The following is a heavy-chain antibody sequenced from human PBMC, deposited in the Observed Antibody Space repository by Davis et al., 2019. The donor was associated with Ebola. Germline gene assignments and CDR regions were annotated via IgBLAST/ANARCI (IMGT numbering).Heavy chain of an antibody. Sequence: GESLKISCAASGFTFSDYYMSWIRQAPGKGLEWVSYISSSSSYTNYADSVKGRFTISRDNAKNSLYLQMTSLRAEDTAVYYCARDATIVVVPRYYYYGMDVWGQGTTVTVSS. CDR2: ISSSSSYT. CDR1: GFTFSDYY. CDR3: ARDATIVVVPRYYYYGMDV. D-gene: IGHD2-2*01. J-gene: IGHJ6*02. V-gene: IGHV3-11*06.